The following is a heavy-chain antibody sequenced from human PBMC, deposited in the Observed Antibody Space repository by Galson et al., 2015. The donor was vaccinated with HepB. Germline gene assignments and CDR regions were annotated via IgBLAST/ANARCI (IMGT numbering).Heavy chain of an antibody. CDR3: AREGCTGGVCYRGNWFDP. Sequence: SLRLSCAASGFTFSSYGMHWVRQAPGKGLEWVAVIWYDGSNKYYADSVKGRFTISRDNSKNTLYLQMNSLRAEDTAVYYCAREGCTGGVCYRGNWFDPWGQGTLVTVSS. CDR2: IWYDGSNK. J-gene: IGHJ5*02. D-gene: IGHD2-8*02. V-gene: IGHV3-33*01. CDR1: GFTFSSYG.